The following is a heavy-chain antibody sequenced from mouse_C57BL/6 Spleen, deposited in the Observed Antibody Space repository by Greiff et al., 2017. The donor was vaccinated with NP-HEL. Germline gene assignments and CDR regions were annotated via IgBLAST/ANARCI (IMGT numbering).Heavy chain of an antibody. Sequence: EVHLVESGGDLVKPGGSLKLSCAASGFTFSSYGMSWVRQTPDKRLEWVATISSGGSYTYYPDSVKGRFTISRDNAKNTLYLQMSSLKSEDTAMYYCARKKVVSSYWYFDVWGTGTTVTVSS. V-gene: IGHV5-6*01. D-gene: IGHD1-1*01. CDR2: ISSGGSYT. CDR1: GFTFSSYG. CDR3: ARKKVVSSYWYFDV. J-gene: IGHJ1*03.